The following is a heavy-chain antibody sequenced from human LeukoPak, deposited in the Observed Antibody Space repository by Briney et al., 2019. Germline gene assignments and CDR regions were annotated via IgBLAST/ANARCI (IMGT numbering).Heavy chain of an antibody. V-gene: IGHV4-34*01. CDR1: GGSFGGYY. Sequence: SETLSLTCVVYGGSFGGYYWSWIRQPPGKGLEWIGEINHSGSSNYNPSPSLKSRVTISVDTSKNQFSLKLSSVTAADTAVYYCARTPRGDSWGQGTLVTVSS. CDR3: ARTPRGDS. CDR2: INHSGSS. J-gene: IGHJ4*02. D-gene: IGHD2-21*02.